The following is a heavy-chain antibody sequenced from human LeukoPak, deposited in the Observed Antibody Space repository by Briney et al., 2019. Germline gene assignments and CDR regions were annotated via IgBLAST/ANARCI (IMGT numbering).Heavy chain of an antibody. CDR2: INPDSGAT. D-gene: IGHD3-16*01. J-gene: IGHJ4*02. CDR1: GYTLSDYY. V-gene: IGHV1-2*02. Sequence: ASVQVSCKASGYTLSDYYMHWVRQAPGQGLEWMGWINPDSGATKYAQNLQGRVTLTSDTSINTAYMELSSLRSDDTAVYFCARVVSGGVIWAYWGQGTLVTVSS. CDR3: ARVVSGGVIWAY.